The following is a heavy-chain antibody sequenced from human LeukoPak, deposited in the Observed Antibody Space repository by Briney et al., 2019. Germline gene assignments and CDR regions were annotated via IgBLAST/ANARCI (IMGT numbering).Heavy chain of an antibody. CDR2: TSSSSTTI. D-gene: IGHD1-14*01. CDR1: GFTFSSYS. Sequence: GGSLRLSCAASGFTFSSYSMNWVRQAPGKGLEWVSHTSSSSTTIYYADSVKGRFTISRDNDKNSLYLQMSSRRAEDTAVYYCARAGTGTYYYYLDVWGKGTTVTVSS. V-gene: IGHV3-48*01. J-gene: IGHJ6*03. CDR3: ARAGTGTYYYYLDV.